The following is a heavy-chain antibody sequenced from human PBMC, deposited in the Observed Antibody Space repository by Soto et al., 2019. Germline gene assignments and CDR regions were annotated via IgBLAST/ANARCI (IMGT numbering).Heavy chain of an antibody. CDR3: AMGYSYAPFDP. CDR1: GFTFGDYA. J-gene: IGHJ5*02. Sequence: GGSLRLSCTASGFTFGDYAMSWFRQAPGKGLEWVGFIRSQIYGGTTEYAASVKGRFTISRDDSKSIAYLQMNSLKSEDTAIYYCAMGYSYAPFDPWGQGTLVTVSS. D-gene: IGHD5-18*01. V-gene: IGHV3-49*03. CDR2: IRSQIYGGTT.